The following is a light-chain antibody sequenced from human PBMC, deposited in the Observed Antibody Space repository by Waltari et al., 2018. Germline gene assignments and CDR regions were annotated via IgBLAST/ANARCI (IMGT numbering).Light chain of an antibody. CDR3: TSYAGSNKAV. V-gene: IGLV2-8*01. CDR2: EVT. J-gene: IGLJ2*01. CDR1: SNDVGGYTV. Sequence: QSALTQPPSASGSPGQSVTISCTGTSNDVGGYTVGSWDQQHPGKAPKLMIFEVTQRPSGVPDRFAGSKSGNTASLTVSGLQAEDEADYYCTSYAGSNKAVFGGGTKLTVL.